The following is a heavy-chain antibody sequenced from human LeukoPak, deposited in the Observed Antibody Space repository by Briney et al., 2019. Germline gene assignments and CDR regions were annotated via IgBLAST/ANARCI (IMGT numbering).Heavy chain of an antibody. D-gene: IGHD3-3*01. CDR2: INPSGGST. V-gene: IGHV1-46*01. CDR1: GYTFTSYY. J-gene: IGHJ4*02. Sequence: ASVKVSRKASGYTFTSYYMHWVRQAPGQGLEWMGIINPSGGSTSYAQKFQGRVTMTRDTSTSTVYMELSSLRSEDTAVYYCARDVINYDFWSGYYFDYWGQGTLVTVSS. CDR3: ARDVINYDFWSGYYFDY.